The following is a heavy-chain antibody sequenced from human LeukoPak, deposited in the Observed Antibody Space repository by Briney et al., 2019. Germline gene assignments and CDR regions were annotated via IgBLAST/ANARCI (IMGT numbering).Heavy chain of an antibody. Sequence: ASVKVSCKASGYTFTGYYMHWVRQAPGQGLEWMGWINPNSGATNYAQKFQGRVTMTRDTSISTAYMELNSLRAEDTAVYYCAKSDTLQQLPRAYYYYYYYMDVWGKGTTVTISS. D-gene: IGHD6-13*01. V-gene: IGHV1-2*02. J-gene: IGHJ6*03. CDR3: AKSDTLQQLPRAYYYYYYYMDV. CDR2: INPNSGAT. CDR1: GYTFTGYY.